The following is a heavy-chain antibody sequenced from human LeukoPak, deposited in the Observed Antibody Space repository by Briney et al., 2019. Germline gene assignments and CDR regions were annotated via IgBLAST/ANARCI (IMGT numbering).Heavy chain of an antibody. D-gene: IGHD5-18*01. V-gene: IGHV3-21*01. Sequence: GGSLRLSXAASGFTFSSYSMNWVRQAPGKGLEWVSSISRSSSYIEYADSVRGRFTISRDNAKNSLYLQMNSLRAEDTAVYYCPRDGGYSYGSFDYWGQGTLVTVSS. CDR1: GFTFSSYS. CDR2: ISRSSSYI. J-gene: IGHJ4*02. CDR3: PRDGGYSYGSFDY.